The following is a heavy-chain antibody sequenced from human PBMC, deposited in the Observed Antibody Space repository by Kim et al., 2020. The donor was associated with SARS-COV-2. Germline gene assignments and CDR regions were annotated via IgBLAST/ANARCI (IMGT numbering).Heavy chain of an antibody. V-gene: IGHV3-23*01. J-gene: IGHJ4*01. CDR1: GVIFNNYA. CDR3: SISGVYNSVLHNSCDY. Sequence: GGSLRLSCAASGVIFNNYAMSWVRQAPGKGLEWVSIISGSGSSTYYADSVKGRFTISRDTSKNTVFLQMNTLRADDTATYYWSISGVYNSVLHNSCDYWG. D-gene: IGHD6-19*01. CDR2: ISGSGSST.